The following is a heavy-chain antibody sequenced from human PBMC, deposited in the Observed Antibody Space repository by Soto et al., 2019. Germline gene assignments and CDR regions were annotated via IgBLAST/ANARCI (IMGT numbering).Heavy chain of an antibody. Sequence: ASVKVSCKASGYTFTSYGISWVRQAPGQGLEWMGWISAYNGNTNYAQKFQGRVTMTRDTSRSTAYMELSSLRSEDTAVYYCATGGYDFWSGPPRDSYYYYMDVWGKGTTVTVSS. CDR1: GYTFTSYG. CDR3: ATGGYDFWSGPPRDSYYYYMDV. V-gene: IGHV1-18*01. J-gene: IGHJ6*03. D-gene: IGHD3-3*01. CDR2: ISAYNGNT.